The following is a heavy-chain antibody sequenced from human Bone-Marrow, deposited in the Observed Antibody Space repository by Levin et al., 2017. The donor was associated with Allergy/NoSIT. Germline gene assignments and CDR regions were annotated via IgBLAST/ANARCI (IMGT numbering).Heavy chain of an antibody. Sequence: GESLKISCAVSGFSISTYGMHWVRQAPGKGLEWVAVISYDGSSKSYGDSVKGRFTVSRDTSKNTLYLQMNSLRPEDTAVYYCAKDKAHSDYWSINDNYYYGMDVWGQGTTVTVSS. J-gene: IGHJ6*02. CDR1: GFSISTYG. D-gene: IGHD3-3*01. CDR2: ISYDGSSK. CDR3: AKDKAHSDYWSINDNYYYGMDV. V-gene: IGHV3-30*18.